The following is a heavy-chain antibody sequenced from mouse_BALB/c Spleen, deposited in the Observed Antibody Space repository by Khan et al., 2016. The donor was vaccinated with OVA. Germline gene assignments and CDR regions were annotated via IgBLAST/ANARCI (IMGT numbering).Heavy chain of an antibody. CDR1: GYSITSNYA. V-gene: IGHV3-2*02. CDR3: ARQNYYGYALDD. CDR2: ISYSGST. J-gene: IGHJ4*01. Sequence: EVKLQESGPGLVKPSQSLSLTCTVTGYSITSNYAWSWVRQFPGNKLEWMGYISYSGSTSSKPSLKSRISVTRDTSENQFFLQLNSVTTEETATYYCARQNYYGYALDDWGQGTSVTVSS. D-gene: IGHD1-1*01.